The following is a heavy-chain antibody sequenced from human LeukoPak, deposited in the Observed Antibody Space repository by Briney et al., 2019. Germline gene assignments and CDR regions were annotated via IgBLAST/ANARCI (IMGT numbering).Heavy chain of an antibody. V-gene: IGHV3-74*01. D-gene: IGHD3-10*01. CDR2: INSDGSST. Sequence: PGGSLRLSCAASGFTFSSYWMHWVRQVPGKGLVWVSRINSDGSSTSYADSVKGRFTISRDNSKNTLYLQMNSLRAEDTAVYYCAKNQKVEWFGELFFDYWGQGTLVTVSS. CDR3: AKNQKVEWFGELFFDY. J-gene: IGHJ4*02. CDR1: GFTFSSYW.